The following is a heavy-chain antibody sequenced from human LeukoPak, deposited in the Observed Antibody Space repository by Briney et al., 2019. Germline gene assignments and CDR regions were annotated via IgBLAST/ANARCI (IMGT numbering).Heavy chain of an antibody. CDR1: GGSFSGYY. Sequence: PSETLSLTCAVYGGSFSGYYWSWIRQPPGKGLEWIGEINHSGSTNYNPSLKSRVTISVDTSKNQFSLKLSSVTAADTAVYYCASTGGAVSDAFDIWGQGTMVTVSS. CDR3: ASTGGAVSDAFDI. V-gene: IGHV4-34*01. J-gene: IGHJ3*02. CDR2: INHSGST. D-gene: IGHD1-14*01.